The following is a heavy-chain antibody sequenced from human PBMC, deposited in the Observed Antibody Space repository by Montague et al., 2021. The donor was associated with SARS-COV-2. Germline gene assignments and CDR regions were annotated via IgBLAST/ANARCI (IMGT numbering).Heavy chain of an antibody. Sequence: SETLSLTCTVSGGSISSNFWSWIRQPPGKGLEWIGYIYYRGSTNYNPSLKSRITMSVDTSKNQFSLKVSSVTAADTAVYYCARERQDNCFDAWGQGNLVTVSS. CDR2: IYYRGST. CDR1: GGSISSNF. CDR3: ARERQDNCFDA. J-gene: IGHJ5*02. V-gene: IGHV4-59*01.